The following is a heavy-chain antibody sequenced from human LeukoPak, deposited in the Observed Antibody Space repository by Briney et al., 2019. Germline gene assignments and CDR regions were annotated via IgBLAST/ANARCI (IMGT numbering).Heavy chain of an antibody. V-gene: IGHV3-74*01. J-gene: IGHJ4*02. CDR3: VPGIYYYFHY. Sequence: SGGSLRLSCAASGFTFSDYWMHWVRQAPGKGLVWVSRITSDGSSTTYADSVKGRFTISRDNAKNTLYLQMSSLRVEDTAVYYCVPGIYYYFHYWGQGTLVTVSS. CDR1: GFTFSDYW. D-gene: IGHD1-26*01. CDR2: ITSDGSST.